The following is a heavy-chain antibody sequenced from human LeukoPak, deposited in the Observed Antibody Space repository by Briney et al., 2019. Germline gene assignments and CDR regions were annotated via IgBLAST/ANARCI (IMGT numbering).Heavy chain of an antibody. CDR1: GFTFSIYW. Sequence: GGSLRLSGAASGFTFSIYWMHWVRQAPGKGLVWVSHLNGDENTITYADSVKGRFTISRDNAKNTLYLQMNSLRAEDTAVYYCVRGLGSYQFDYWGQGTLVTVAS. J-gene: IGHJ4*02. CDR3: VRGLGSYQFDY. V-gene: IGHV3-74*01. D-gene: IGHD2-2*01. CDR2: LNGDENTI.